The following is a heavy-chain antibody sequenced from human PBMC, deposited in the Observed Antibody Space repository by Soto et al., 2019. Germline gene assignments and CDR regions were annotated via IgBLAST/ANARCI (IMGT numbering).Heavy chain of an antibody. CDR1: GGSISSGGYY. Sequence: SETLSLTCTVSGGSISSGGYYWSWIRQHPGKGLEWIGYIYYSGSTYYNPSLKSRVTISVDTSKNQFSLKLSSVTAADTAVYYCAKNYGDYMPAFEIWGQGTMVTVSS. V-gene: IGHV4-31*03. CDR3: AKNYGDYMPAFEI. D-gene: IGHD4-17*01. J-gene: IGHJ3*02. CDR2: IYYSGST.